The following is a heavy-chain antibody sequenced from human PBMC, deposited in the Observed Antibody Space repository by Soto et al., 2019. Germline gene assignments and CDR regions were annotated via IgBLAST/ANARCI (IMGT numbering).Heavy chain of an antibody. V-gene: IGHV3-23*01. CDR2: MSDNGGST. D-gene: IGHD2-21*01. CDR3: AKHFSPGLLGLEHLGRYFDC. Sequence: HPGGSLRLSCAASGFTFSSYAMSWVRQAAGKGLEWVSGMSDNGGSTYYADSVKGRFTISRDNSKNTVFLQMDNVRAEDTAIYYCAKHFSPGLLGLEHLGRYFDCWGQGTLVTVSS. CDR1: GFTFSSYA. J-gene: IGHJ4*02.